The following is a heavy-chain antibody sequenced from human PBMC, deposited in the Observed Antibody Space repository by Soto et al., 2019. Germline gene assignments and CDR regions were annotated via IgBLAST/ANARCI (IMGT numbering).Heavy chain of an antibody. Sequence: ASVKVSCKASGYTFXSYDINWLRQATGQGLEWMGWMNPNSGNTGYAQKFQGRVTMTRNTSISTAYMELSSLRSEDTAVYYCARGAGYSSSWYDYYFDYWGQGTLVTAS. V-gene: IGHV1-8*01. D-gene: IGHD6-13*01. CDR3: ARGAGYSSSWYDYYFDY. CDR2: MNPNSGNT. J-gene: IGHJ4*02. CDR1: GYTFXSYD.